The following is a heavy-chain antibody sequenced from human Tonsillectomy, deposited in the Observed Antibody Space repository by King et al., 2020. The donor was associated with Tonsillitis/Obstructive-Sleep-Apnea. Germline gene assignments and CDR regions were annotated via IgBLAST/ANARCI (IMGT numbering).Heavy chain of an antibody. CDR2: ISSNGGST. CDR1: GFTLSTYP. D-gene: IGHD2-8*02. J-gene: IGHJ4*02. Sequence: EVQLVESGGGLVQPRGSLRLSCSASGFTLSTYPMHWVRQAPGKGLEYVSGISSNGGSTYYADSVKGRFTISRDNSKNTLYLQMNSLRAEDTAVYYCVKDQGRYCTGGVCFSFDFWGQGTLVTVSS. V-gene: IGHV3-64D*06. CDR3: VKDQGRYCTGGVCFSFDF.